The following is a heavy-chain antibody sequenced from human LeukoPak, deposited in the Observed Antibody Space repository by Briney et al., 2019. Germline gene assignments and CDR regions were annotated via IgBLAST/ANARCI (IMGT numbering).Heavy chain of an antibody. V-gene: IGHV3-23*01. J-gene: IGHJ1*01. CDR3: AKDLNSGWYLAADFQH. CDR1: GFTFSSYA. D-gene: IGHD6-19*01. Sequence: GGSLRLSCAASGFTFSSYAMSWVRQAPGKGLEWVSAISGSGGSTYYADSVKGRFTISRDNSKNTLYLQMNSLRAEDTAVYYCAKDLNSGWYLAADFQHWGQGTLVTVSS. CDR2: ISGSGGST.